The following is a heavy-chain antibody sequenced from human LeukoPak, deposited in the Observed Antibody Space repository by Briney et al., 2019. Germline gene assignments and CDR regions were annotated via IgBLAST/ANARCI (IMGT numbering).Heavy chain of an antibody. CDR2: ISSSGSTI. V-gene: IGHV3-11*04. J-gene: IGHJ3*02. CDR1: EFSVGSNY. CDR3: ARELAFDI. Sequence: GGSLRLSCAASEFSVGSNYMTWVRQAPGKGLEWVSYISSSGSTIYYADSVKGRFTISRDNAKNSLYLQMNSLRAEDTAVYYCARELAFDIWGQGTMVTVSS.